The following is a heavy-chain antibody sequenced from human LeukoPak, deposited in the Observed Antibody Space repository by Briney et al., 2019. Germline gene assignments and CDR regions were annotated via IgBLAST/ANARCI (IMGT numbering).Heavy chain of an antibody. CDR1: GGSIGSYY. Sequence: SETLSLTCTVSGGSIGSYYWSWIRQPAGKGLEWIGRIYTSGSTNYNPSLKSRVTMSVDTSKNQFSLKLSSVTAADTAVYYCARGLAVANYYYYYMDVWGKGTTVTVS. CDR3: ARGLAVANYYYYYMDV. CDR2: IYTSGST. D-gene: IGHD6-19*01. V-gene: IGHV4-4*07. J-gene: IGHJ6*03.